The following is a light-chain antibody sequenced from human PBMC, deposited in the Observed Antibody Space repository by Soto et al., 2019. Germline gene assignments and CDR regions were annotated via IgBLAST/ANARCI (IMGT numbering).Light chain of an antibody. Sequence: EIVLTQSPGTLSLSPRERATLSCRASLSVSSSYLAWYQQKPGQAPRLLIYGASSRATGIPDRFSGSGSGTDFSLTISRLEPEDFAVYYCQQYGSSPFGQGTKVDIK. V-gene: IGKV3-20*01. CDR1: LSVSSSY. CDR3: QQYGSSP. J-gene: IGKJ1*01. CDR2: GAS.